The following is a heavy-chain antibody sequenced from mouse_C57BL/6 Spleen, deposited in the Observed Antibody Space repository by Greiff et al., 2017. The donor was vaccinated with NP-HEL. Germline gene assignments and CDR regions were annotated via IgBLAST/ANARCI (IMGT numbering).Heavy chain of an antibody. CDR1: GFTFSSYA. CDR2: ISDGGSYT. D-gene: IGHD1-1*01. CDR3: ARDLDYGSSFAY. V-gene: IGHV5-4*01. J-gene: IGHJ3*01. Sequence: EVKVEESGGGLVKPGGSLKLSCAASGFTFSSYAMSWVRQTPEKRLEWVATISDGGSYTYYPDNVKGRFTISRDNAKNNLYLQMSHLKSEDTAMYYCARDLDYGSSFAYWGQGTLVTVSA.